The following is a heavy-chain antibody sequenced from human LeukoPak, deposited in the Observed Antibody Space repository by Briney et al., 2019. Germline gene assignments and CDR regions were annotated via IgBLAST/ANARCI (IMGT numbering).Heavy chain of an antibody. J-gene: IGHJ3*02. CDR1: GFTFSSYA. V-gene: IGHV3-23*01. D-gene: IGHD3-3*01. CDR3: AKDRRITIFGVVRDAFDI. Sequence: GGSLRLSCAASGFTFSSYAMSWVRQAPGKGLEWVSAISGSGGSTYFADSVKGRFTISRDNSKNTLYLQMNSLRAEDPAVYYCAKDRRITIFGVVRDAFDIWGQGTMVTVSS. CDR2: ISGSGGST.